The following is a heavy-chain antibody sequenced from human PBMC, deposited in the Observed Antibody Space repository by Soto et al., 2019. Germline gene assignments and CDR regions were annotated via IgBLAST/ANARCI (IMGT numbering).Heavy chain of an antibody. CDR3: ARQIYDSDTGPNFQYYFDS. Sequence: PGESLKISCKGSGYSFPSDWIGWVRQMPGKGLEWMGSIYPADSDTRYSPAFQGQVTISADKSIRTAYLQWSSLKASDTATYYCARQIYDSDTGPNFQYYFDSWGQGTPVTVSS. CDR1: GYSFPSDW. J-gene: IGHJ4*02. V-gene: IGHV5-51*01. D-gene: IGHD3-22*01. CDR2: IYPADSDT.